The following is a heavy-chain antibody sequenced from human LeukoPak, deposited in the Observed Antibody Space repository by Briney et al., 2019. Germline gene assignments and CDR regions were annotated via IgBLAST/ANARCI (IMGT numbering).Heavy chain of an antibody. V-gene: IGHV3-48*03. CDR1: AFTFTDYE. CDR3: ARGAQIAYDYDTSGYPDY. D-gene: IGHD3-22*01. J-gene: IGHJ4*02. CDR2: ISSSGSTM. Sequence: GGSLRLSCAASAFTFTDYEMNWDRQAPGEWLEWVSYISSSGSTMFYTDSVKGRFTISGDNAKNSLYLQMNSLRVEDTAVYYCARGAQIAYDYDTSGYPDYWGQGALVTVSS.